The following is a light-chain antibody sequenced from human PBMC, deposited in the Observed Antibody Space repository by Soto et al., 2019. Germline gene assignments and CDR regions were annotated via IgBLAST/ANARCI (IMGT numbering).Light chain of an antibody. V-gene: IGKV1-33*01. Sequence: DIQMTQSPSSLSASVGDRVTITCQASQDISNYLNWYQQKPGKAPKLLIYDASNLETGVPSRFSGSGSGTDFTLSISTLSPKDIGTYYCQQYDNLSPFTFGQGTRLEIK. J-gene: IGKJ5*01. CDR3: QQYDNLSPFT. CDR1: QDISNY. CDR2: DAS.